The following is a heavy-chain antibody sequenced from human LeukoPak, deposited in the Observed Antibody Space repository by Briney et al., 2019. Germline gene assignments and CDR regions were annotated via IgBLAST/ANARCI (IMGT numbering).Heavy chain of an antibody. CDR1: GYTFTNFG. J-gene: IGHJ5*02. CDR3: ARVGMTTVPS. CDR2: IITSNGYT. D-gene: IGHD4-17*01. Sequence: ASVKVSCKGSGYTFTNFGISWVRQAPGQGLEWMGWIITSNGYTEYAQTLQGRVTMTTDTSTSTAYMELSSLRSEDTAVYYCARVGMTTVPSWGQGTLVTVSS. V-gene: IGHV1-18*01.